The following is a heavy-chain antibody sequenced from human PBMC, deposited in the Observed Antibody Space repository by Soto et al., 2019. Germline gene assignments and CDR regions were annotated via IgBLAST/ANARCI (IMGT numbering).Heavy chain of an antibody. V-gene: IGHV1-46*01. J-gene: IGHJ4*02. D-gene: IGHD6-19*01. CDR2: INPTGDST. CDR3: ARVGSQMIVAATDYFDY. CDR1: GYTFSSYY. Sequence: QVQLVQSGAEVKKPGASVKVSCKASGYTFSSYYMHWVRQAPGQGLEWMGVINPTGDSTNYAQQCQGRVPMTRDTSTSTVYLEVTSLRSEDTAVYYCARVGSQMIVAATDYFDYWGQGTLVTVSS.